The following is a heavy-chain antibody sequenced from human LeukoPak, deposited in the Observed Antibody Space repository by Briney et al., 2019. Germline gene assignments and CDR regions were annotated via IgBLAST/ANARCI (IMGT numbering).Heavy chain of an antibody. Sequence: GGSLRLSCAVSGFIFSNYPMHWVRQAPGKGLEWVAAISYDGSNKYYADSVKGRFTISRDNSKNTLYLQMNSLRAEDTAVYYCARDRASSRDRAFDIWGQGTMVTVSS. D-gene: IGHD6-13*01. J-gene: IGHJ3*02. CDR3: ARDRASSRDRAFDI. CDR2: ISYDGSNK. CDR1: GFIFSNYP. V-gene: IGHV3-30-3*01.